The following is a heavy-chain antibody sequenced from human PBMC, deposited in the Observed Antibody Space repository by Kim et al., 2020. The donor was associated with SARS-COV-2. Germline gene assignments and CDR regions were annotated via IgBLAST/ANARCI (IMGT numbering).Heavy chain of an antibody. D-gene: IGHD3-22*01. V-gene: IGHV1-2*04. Sequence: ASVKVSCKASGYTFTGYYMHWVRQAPGQGLERMGWINPNSGGTNYAQKSQGWVTMTRDTSISTAYMELSRLRSDDTDVYYCARVNGPYDSSGYPWAFEIWGEGTIVTVSS. CDR1: GYTFTGYY. CDR3: ARVNGPYDSSGYPWAFEI. CDR2: INPNSGGT. J-gene: IGHJ3*02.